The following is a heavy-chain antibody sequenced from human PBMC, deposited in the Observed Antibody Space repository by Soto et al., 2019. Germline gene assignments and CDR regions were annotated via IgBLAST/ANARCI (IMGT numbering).Heavy chain of an antibody. D-gene: IGHD3-9*01. CDR3: ARWIGGHCDWLSNWFDP. Sequence: GASLKVSCKASAGTFSIYTISWVRQAPGQGLEWMGRIIPILGIANYAQKFQGRVTITADKSTSTAYMELSSLRSEDTAVYYCARWIGGHCDWLSNWFDPWGQGTLVTVSS. J-gene: IGHJ5*02. CDR2: IIPILGIA. V-gene: IGHV1-69*02. CDR1: AGTFSIYT.